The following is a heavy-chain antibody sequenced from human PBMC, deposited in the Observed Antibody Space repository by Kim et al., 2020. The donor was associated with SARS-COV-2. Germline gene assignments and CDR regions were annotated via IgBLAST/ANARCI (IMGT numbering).Heavy chain of an antibody. J-gene: IGHJ3*02. CDR1: GFTFSSYS. CDR3: ARSAVLLWFGEAREMGGAFDI. Sequence: GGSLRLSCAASGFTFSSYSMNWVRQAPGKGLEWVSSISSSSSYIYYADSVKGRFTISRDNAKNSLYLQMNSLRAEDTAVYYCARSAVLLWFGEAREMGGAFDIWGQGTMVTVSS. V-gene: IGHV3-21*01. CDR2: ISSSSSYI. D-gene: IGHD3-10*01.